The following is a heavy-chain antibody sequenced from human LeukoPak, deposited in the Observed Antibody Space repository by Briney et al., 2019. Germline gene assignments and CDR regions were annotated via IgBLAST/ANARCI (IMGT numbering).Heavy chain of an antibody. CDR3: ARDIRYFDL. Sequence: PGRSLRLSCAASGFTFSSYAMHWVRQAPGKGLEWVGNINQEGRDKNYVDSVKGRFTISRDNAKNSLYLQMNNLRAEDTAVYYCARDIRYFDLWGRGTLVTVSS. CDR2: INQEGRDK. J-gene: IGHJ2*01. V-gene: IGHV3-7*01. CDR1: GFTFSSYA.